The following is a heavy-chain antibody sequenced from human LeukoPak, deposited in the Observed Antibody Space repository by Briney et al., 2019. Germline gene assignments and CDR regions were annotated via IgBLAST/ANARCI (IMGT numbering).Heavy chain of an antibody. V-gene: IGHV4-31*03. J-gene: IGHJ4*02. CDR1: GGSIRSGDSY. Sequence: SETLSLTCTVSGGSIRSGDSYWSWIRQHPGKGLEWIGYIYYSGTSYYNPSLKSRFIISVDTSKNQFSLKLSSVTAADTAVYYCARASSGWPFYYFDYWGQGTLVTVSS. CDR2: IYYSGTS. D-gene: IGHD6-19*01. CDR3: ARASSGWPFYYFDY.